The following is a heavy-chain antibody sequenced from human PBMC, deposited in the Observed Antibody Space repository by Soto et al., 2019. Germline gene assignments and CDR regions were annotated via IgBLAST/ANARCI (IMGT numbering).Heavy chain of an antibody. D-gene: IGHD3-3*01. CDR3: AKDVTIFGVDPANWFDP. J-gene: IGHJ5*02. V-gene: IGHV3-30*18. CDR1: GFTFSSYG. CDR2: ISYDGSNK. Sequence: GGSLRLSCAASGFTFSSYGMHWVRQAPGKGLEWVAVISYDGSNKYYADSVKGRFTISRDNSKNTLYLQMNSLRAEDTAVYYCAKDVTIFGVDPANWFDPWGQGTLVTVS.